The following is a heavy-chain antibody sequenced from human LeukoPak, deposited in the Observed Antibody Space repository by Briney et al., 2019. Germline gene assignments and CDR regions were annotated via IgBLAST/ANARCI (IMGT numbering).Heavy chain of an antibody. CDR1: GFTFNKYA. V-gene: IGHV3-23*01. J-gene: IGHJ4*02. Sequence: GGSLRLSCAASGFTFNKYAMSWVRQAPGKGLEWVSAISGSDAGTYYADSVKGRFTISRDNSKNTLYLQMDSLRAEDAAVYYCAKAPLGRCTGAICYSFDYWGQGTLVTVSS. CDR2: ISGSDAGT. CDR3: AKAPLGRCTGAICYSFDY. D-gene: IGHD2-8*02.